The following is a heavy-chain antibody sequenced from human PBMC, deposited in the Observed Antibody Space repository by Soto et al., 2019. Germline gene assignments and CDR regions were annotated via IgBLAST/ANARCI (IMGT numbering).Heavy chain of an antibody. J-gene: IGHJ5*02. Sequence: SETLSLTCTVSGGSISSYYWSWIRQPAGKGLEWIGRIYTSGSTNYNPSLKSRVTMSVDTSKNQFSLKLSSVTAADTAVYYCARDRPGGYGSSWYGGDWFDPWGQGTLVTVSS. CDR1: GGSISSYY. D-gene: IGHD6-13*01. V-gene: IGHV4-4*07. CDR3: ARDRPGGYGSSWYGGDWFDP. CDR2: IYTSGST.